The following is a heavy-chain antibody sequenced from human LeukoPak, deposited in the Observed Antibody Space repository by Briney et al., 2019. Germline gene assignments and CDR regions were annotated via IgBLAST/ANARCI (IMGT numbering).Heavy chain of an antibody. CDR2: LFYGGDT. J-gene: IGHJ4*02. V-gene: IGHV4-39*01. D-gene: IGHD5-18*01. Sequence: SETLSLTCNVSGGSIDRSANSWGWSRQPPGKGLEWIGFLFYGGDTYYNPSLKSRVAISVDTFKNQFSLKLTSVTAADTAVYFCARHDGYNYARIDYWGQGTLVTVSS. CDR3: ARHDGYNYARIDY. CDR1: GGSIDRSANS.